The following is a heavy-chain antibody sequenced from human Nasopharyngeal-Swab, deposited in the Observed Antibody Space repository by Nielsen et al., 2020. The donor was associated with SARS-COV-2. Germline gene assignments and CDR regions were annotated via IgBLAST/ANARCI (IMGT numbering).Heavy chain of an antibody. Sequence: GGSLRLSCTGSGYTFSNYAISWVRQAPGQGLEWVSTVDYDGVRTHYADSVEGRFIISRDNSKNTVYLQIKSLGVEDAAVYYCARDLGGGYCTTINCLGSWGQGTLVTVSS. CDR1: GYTFSNYA. CDR2: VDYDGVRT. V-gene: IGHV3-23*01. CDR3: ARDLGGGYCTTINCLGS. D-gene: IGHD2-8*01. J-gene: IGHJ1*01.